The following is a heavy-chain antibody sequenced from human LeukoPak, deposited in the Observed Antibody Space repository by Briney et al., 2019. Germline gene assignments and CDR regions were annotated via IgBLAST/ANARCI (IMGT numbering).Heavy chain of an antibody. Sequence: GSLRLSCAASGFTFSTYDMNWVRQAPGKGLEWIGSIYYSGSTNYNPSLKSRVTISVGTSKNQFSLKLSSVTAADTAVYYCAGDVRGSSGRYYYYMDVWGKGTTVTISS. CDR1: GFTFSTYD. D-gene: IGHD3-10*02. CDR3: AGDVRGSSGRYYYYMDV. V-gene: IGHV4-59*05. CDR2: IYYSGST. J-gene: IGHJ6*03.